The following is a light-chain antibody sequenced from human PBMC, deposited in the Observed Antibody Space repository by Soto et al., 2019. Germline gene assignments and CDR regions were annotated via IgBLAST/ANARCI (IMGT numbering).Light chain of an antibody. J-gene: IGKJ5*01. CDR1: QGISSY. CDR3: QQYYSYPIT. V-gene: IGKV1-8*01. CDR2: AAS. Sequence: AIRMTQSPSSFSAATGDRVTITCRASQGISSYLAWYQQKPGKAPKLLIYAASTLQSGVPSRFSGSGSGTAFTLTICRLQSEDFATYYCQQYYSYPITFGQGTRLEIK.